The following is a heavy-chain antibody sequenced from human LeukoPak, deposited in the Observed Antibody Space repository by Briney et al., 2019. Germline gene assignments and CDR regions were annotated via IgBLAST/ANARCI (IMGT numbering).Heavy chain of an antibody. J-gene: IGHJ5*02. V-gene: IGHV3-23*01. CDR2: ISDTGGRT. Sequence: GGSLRLSCAASGFSFSDSAVSWVRHSPEEGLKWVSSISDTGGRTYYADSVKGRFTITRDNSRNTVNLQMNSLRAGDTARYYCAKGGQDFDFWRFDLWGQGILAIVSS. CDR3: AKGGQDFDFWRFDL. D-gene: IGHD3-3*01. CDR1: GFSFSDSA.